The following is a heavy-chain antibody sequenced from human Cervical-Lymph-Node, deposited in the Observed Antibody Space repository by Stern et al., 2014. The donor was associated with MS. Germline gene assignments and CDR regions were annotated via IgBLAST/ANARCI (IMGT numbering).Heavy chain of an antibody. D-gene: IGHD6-19*01. J-gene: IGHJ6*02. CDR3: AKDTVDGTSYYYNGMDV. CDR2: ISYDESKK. V-gene: IGHV3-30*18. Sequence: VQLVQSGGGVVQPGGSLRLSCVASGFTFSRYGMHWVRQAPGKGLEWVAAISYDESKKYYADSVQGRVTISRDKSKSTLYLQMNALRAEDTALYYCAKDTVDGTSYYYNGMDVWGQGTTVIVSS. CDR1: GFTFSRYG.